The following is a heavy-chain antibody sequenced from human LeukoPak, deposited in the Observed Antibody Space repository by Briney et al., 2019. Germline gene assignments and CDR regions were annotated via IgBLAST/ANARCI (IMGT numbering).Heavy chain of an antibody. Sequence: GGSLRLSCAASEFSVGSNYMTWVRQAPGKGLEWVSLIYSGGSTYYADSVKGRFTISRDNSKNTLYLQMNSLRADDTAVYYCAKYGYGGNGGYADWGQGTLVTVSS. CDR1: EFSVGSNY. D-gene: IGHD4-23*01. V-gene: IGHV3-66*01. CDR3: AKYGYGGNGGYAD. J-gene: IGHJ4*02. CDR2: IYSGGST.